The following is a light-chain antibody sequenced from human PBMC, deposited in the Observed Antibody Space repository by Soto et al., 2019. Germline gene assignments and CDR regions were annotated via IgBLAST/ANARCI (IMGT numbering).Light chain of an antibody. CDR2: DVS. Sequence: QSALTQPASVSGSPGQSITIACTGTSSDVGGYNHVSWYQVHPGKAPRVVIDDVSIRPPAVSDRFSGSTSGNTASLTISGLQADDEADYYCSSYTATRTVVFGGGTKLTVL. CDR1: SSDVGGYNH. V-gene: IGLV2-14*03. CDR3: SSYTATRTVV. J-gene: IGLJ3*02.